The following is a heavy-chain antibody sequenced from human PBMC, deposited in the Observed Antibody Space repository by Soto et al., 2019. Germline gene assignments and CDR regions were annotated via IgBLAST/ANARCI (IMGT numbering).Heavy chain of an antibody. CDR1: GGSISSGNYY. D-gene: IGHD4-17*01. CDR2: ISYSGTT. Sequence: SETLSLTCTVSGGSISSGNYYWSWIRQPPGKGLEWIGFISYSGTTHYSASLRSRVSILVDTSKNQFSLDLSSVTAADTAVYYCATMGTPVTGLYYFDYWGQGTLVTVSS. CDR3: ATMGTPVTGLYYFDY. J-gene: IGHJ4*02. V-gene: IGHV4-30-4*01.